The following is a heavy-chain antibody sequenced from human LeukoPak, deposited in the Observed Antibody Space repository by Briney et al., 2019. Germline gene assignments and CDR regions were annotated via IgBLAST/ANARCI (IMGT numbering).Heavy chain of an antibody. V-gene: IGHV1-69*04. Sequence: SVKVSCKASGGTFSSYAISWVRQAPGQGLEWMGRIIPILGIANYAQKFQGRVTITADKSTSTAYMELSSLRSEDTAVYYCARGDYYGSGSYPLGYSGQGTLVTVSS. J-gene: IGHJ4*02. CDR1: GGTFSSYA. CDR2: IIPILGIA. D-gene: IGHD3-10*01. CDR3: ARGDYYGSGSYPLGY.